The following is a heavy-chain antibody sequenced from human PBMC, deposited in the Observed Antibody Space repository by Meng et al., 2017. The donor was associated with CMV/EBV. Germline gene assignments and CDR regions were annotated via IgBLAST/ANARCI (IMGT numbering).Heavy chain of an antibody. CDR3: ARDLELRPWFDP. D-gene: IGHD1-7*01. J-gene: IGHJ5*02. CDR1: GFTFSSYE. V-gene: IGHV3-48*03. Sequence: GESLKISCAASGFTFSSYEINWVRQAPGKGLEWISYISSSGSIIYYADSVKGRFTISRDNAKNSLYLQMNSLRAEDTAVYYCARDLELRPWFDPWGQGTLVTVS. CDR2: ISSSGSII.